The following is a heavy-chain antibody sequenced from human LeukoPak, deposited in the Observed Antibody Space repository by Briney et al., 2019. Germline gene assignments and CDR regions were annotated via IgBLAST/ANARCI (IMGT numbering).Heavy chain of an antibody. CDR3: IVSNYYSSGSYNFDS. D-gene: IGHD3-10*01. CDR1: GFSFSSAW. V-gene: IGHV3-15*01. CDR2: IKSKTDGGTV. Sequence: MPGGSLRLSCAASGFSFSSAWMTWVRQPPGKGLEWVGRIKSKTDGGTVDYAAPVKGRFTISRDDSISTLYLQMNSLKTEDAAMYYCIVSNYYSSGSYNFDSWGQGTLVTVSS. J-gene: IGHJ4*02.